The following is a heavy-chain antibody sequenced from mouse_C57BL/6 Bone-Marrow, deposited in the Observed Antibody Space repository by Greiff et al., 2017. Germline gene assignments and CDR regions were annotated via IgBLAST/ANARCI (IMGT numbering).Heavy chain of an antibody. Sequence: VQLQQPGAELVKPGASVKLSCKASGYTFTSYWMHWVKQSPGQGLEWIGMIHPNSGSTNYNEKFKSKATLTVDKSTSTAYMQLSSLTSEDTAVYYGARDGYSWYFDVWGTGTTVTVSS. CDR1: GYTFTSYW. CDR2: IHPNSGST. D-gene: IGHD2-3*01. V-gene: IGHV1-64*01. J-gene: IGHJ1*03. CDR3: ARDGYSWYFDV.